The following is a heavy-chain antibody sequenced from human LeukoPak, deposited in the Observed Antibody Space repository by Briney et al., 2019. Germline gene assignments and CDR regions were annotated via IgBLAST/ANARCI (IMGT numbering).Heavy chain of an antibody. CDR3: ARMPGEGEAYFDY. Sequence: PSQTLSLTCAVYGGSISGGGYSWSRIPQPQGKGLEWIGYIYHSGTTYYHPFLKSRVTISVDRSKNQFSLKLSSVTAADTAVYYCARMPGEGEAYFDYWGQGTLVTVSS. J-gene: IGHJ4*02. D-gene: IGHD3-16*01. CDR2: IYHSGTT. CDR1: GGSISGGGYS. V-gene: IGHV4-30-2*01.